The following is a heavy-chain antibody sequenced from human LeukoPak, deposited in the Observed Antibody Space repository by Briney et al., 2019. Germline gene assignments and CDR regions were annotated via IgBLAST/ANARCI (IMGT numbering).Heavy chain of an antibody. D-gene: IGHD2-2*01. Sequence: SETLSLTCTLSGGSFSSYYWSWIRQPPGKGLEWIGYIYYRGSTNYNPSLKSRVTISVDTSKNQFSLKVNSVTAADTAVYYCARGDCSSTICYSPMDVWGKGTTVTVSS. J-gene: IGHJ6*03. CDR3: ARGDCSSTICYSPMDV. V-gene: IGHV4-59*08. CDR2: IYYRGST. CDR1: GGSFSSYY.